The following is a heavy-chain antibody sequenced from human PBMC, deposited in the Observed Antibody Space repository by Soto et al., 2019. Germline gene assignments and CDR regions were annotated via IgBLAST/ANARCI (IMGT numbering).Heavy chain of an antibody. J-gene: IGHJ5*02. CDR3: AREGERGQKPITGSAP. V-gene: IGHV4-59*01. CDR1: GGSISSYY. CDR2: IYYSGST. D-gene: IGHD1-1*01. Sequence: PSETLSLTCTVSGGSISSYYWSWIRQPPGKGLEWIGYIYYSGSTNYNPSLKSRVTISVDTSKNQVSLKLSSVTAADTAVYYCAREGERGQKPITGSAPWGQGPLVTVPS.